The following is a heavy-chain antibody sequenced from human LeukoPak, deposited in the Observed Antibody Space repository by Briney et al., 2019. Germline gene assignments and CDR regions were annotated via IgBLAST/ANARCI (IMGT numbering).Heavy chain of an antibody. Sequence: ASVNVSCEASGVTFSSYAISWVRQAPGQGLEWMGGFIPIFGAANYAQKFHGRVTITADESTSTAYMELSSLRSEDTAVYYCARAPRARGHFDYWGQGTLVTVSS. J-gene: IGHJ4*02. CDR1: GVTFSSYA. CDR2: FIPIFGAA. V-gene: IGHV1-69*13. D-gene: IGHD3-10*01. CDR3: ARAPRARGHFDY.